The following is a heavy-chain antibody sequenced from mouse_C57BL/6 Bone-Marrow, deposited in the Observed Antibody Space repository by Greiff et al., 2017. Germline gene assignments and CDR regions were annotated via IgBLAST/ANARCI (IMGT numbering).Heavy chain of an antibody. Sequence: QVQLQQSGAELVKPGASVKMSCKASGYTFTTYPIEWMKQNHGKSLEWIGNFPPYNDDTTYNEKFKGKATLTVEKSSSPVYLELSRLTSDDSAVYYCARGDYGYDDVYYAMDYWGQGTSVTVAS. CDR3: ARGDYGYDDVYYAMDY. D-gene: IGHD2-2*01. CDR1: GYTFTTYP. V-gene: IGHV1-47*01. CDR2: FPPYNDDT. J-gene: IGHJ4*01.